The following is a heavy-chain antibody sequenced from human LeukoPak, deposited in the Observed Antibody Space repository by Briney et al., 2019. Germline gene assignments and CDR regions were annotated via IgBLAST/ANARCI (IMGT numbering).Heavy chain of an antibody. V-gene: IGHV3-21*01. CDR2: ISSSSSYI. J-gene: IGHJ6*02. CDR1: GFTFSSYS. CDR3: ARDGGSYYHMDV. D-gene: IGHD1-26*01. Sequence: GGSLRLSCAASGFTFSSYSMNWVRQAPGKGLEWVSSISSSSSYIYYADSVKGRFTTSRDNAKNSLYLQMNSLRAEDTAVYYCARDGGSYYHMDVWGQGTTVTVSS.